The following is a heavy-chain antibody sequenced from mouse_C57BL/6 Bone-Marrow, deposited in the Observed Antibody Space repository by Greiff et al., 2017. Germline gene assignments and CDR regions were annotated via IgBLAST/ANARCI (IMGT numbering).Heavy chain of an antibody. D-gene: IGHD1-1*01. Sequence: QVQLQQPGAELVKPGASVKMSCKASGYTFTSYWITWVKQRPGQGLEWIGDIYPGSGSTNYNEKFKSKATLTVDTSSSKAYRQLSSLTSEDSAVYYCARSITTVVRFLDYWGQGTTLTVSS. CDR2: IYPGSGST. CDR1: GYTFTSYW. J-gene: IGHJ2*01. CDR3: ARSITTVVRFLDY. V-gene: IGHV1-55*01.